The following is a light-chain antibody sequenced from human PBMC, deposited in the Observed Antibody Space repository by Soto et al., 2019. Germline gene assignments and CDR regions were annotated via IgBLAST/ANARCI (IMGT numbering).Light chain of an antibody. J-gene: IGLJ2*01. Sequence: QSALTQPASVSGSPGQSITISCTGTRSDIGAYGYVSWYQQHPGKAPKLMIYGVTDRPSGVSNRFSGSKSGNTASLTISGRQAEDEADYYCSSYTSSTTPIFGGGTKVTVL. CDR1: RSDIGAYGY. V-gene: IGLV2-14*03. CDR2: GVT. CDR3: SSYTSSTTPI.